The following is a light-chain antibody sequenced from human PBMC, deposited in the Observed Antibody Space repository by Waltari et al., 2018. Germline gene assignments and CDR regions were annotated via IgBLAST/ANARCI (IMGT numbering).Light chain of an antibody. CDR2: GTS. CDR3: QHYVSLPVT. CDR1: QSVGRS. J-gene: IGKJ1*01. Sequence: EILLTQSPGTLSLSPGEGATLSCRASQSVGRSLAWYKQKPGQPPRLRIFGTSNRATGIPDRFSGGGSGTDFSLTITRLEPEDVAVYYCQHYVSLPVTFGQGTKVEIK. V-gene: IGKV3-20*01.